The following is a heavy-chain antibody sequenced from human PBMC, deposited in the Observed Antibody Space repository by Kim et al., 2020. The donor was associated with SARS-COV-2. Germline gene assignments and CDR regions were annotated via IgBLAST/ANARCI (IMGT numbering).Heavy chain of an antibody. V-gene: IGHV3-23*03. D-gene: IGHD3-16*02. Sequence: GGSLRLSCAASGFTFSSYAMSWVRQAPGKGLEWVSVIYSGGSSTYYADSVKGRFTISRDNSKNTLYLQMNSLRAEDTAVYYCAKDPFSLYVWGSYRYREGYGMDVWGQGTTVTVSS. CDR2: IYSGGSST. CDR3: AKDPFSLYVWGSYRYREGYGMDV. J-gene: IGHJ6*02. CDR1: GFTFSSYA.